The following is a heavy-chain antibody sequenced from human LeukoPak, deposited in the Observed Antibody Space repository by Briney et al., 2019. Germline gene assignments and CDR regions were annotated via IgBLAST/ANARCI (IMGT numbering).Heavy chain of an antibody. CDR1: GFTFSDYY. J-gene: IGHJ4*02. Sequence: GGSLRLSCAASGFTFSDYYMSWIRQAPGKGPEWVSYISSSSSYTNYADSVKGRFTISRDNAKNSLYLQMNSLRAEDTAVYYCAREVDSSVDYWGQGTLVTVSS. D-gene: IGHD6-25*01. V-gene: IGHV3-11*06. CDR2: ISSSSSYT. CDR3: AREVDSSVDY.